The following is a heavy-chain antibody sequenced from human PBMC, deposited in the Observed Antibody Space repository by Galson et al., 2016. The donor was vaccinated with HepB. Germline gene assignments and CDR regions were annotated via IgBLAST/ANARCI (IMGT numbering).Heavy chain of an antibody. CDR1: EFPFSAYW. Sequence: SLRLSCAASEFPFSAYWMHWVRQVPGRGLVWVSHISSDGTTVNYADFVRGRFTTSRDNAQNTLYLQMNRLRAEDTAVYFCARVEKWEEKYYGLDVWGKGTTVTVSS. D-gene: IGHD1-26*01. V-gene: IGHV3-74*01. J-gene: IGHJ6*04. CDR2: ISSDGTTV. CDR3: ARVEKWEEKYYGLDV.